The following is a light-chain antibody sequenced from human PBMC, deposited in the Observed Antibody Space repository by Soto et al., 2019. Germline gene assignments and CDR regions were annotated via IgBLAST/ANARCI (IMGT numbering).Light chain of an antibody. CDR1: QSVLYSSNNKNY. Sequence: DIVMTQSPDSLAVSLGERATINRKSSQSVLYSSNNKNYLAWYQQKPGQPPKLLIYWASTRESGVPDRFSGSGSGTDLTLTISSLQAEDVAVYYCQQYYSTPYTFGQGTKLEIK. CDR3: QQYYSTPYT. V-gene: IGKV4-1*01. J-gene: IGKJ2*01. CDR2: WAS.